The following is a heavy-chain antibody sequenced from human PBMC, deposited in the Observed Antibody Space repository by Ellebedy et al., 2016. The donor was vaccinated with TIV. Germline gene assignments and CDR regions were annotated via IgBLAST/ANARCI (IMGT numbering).Heavy chain of an antibody. V-gene: IGHV4-34*12. Sequence: MPSETLSLTCAVSGGSLGGYYWSWIRQSPGKGLEWIGHIVASGATDYNPSLKIRVTMSVETSKNHLSLGLSSVTAADSAVYFCARQGSKDALDIWGQGTLVTVSS. CDR1: GGSLGGYY. CDR2: IVASGAT. J-gene: IGHJ3*02. CDR3: ARQGSKDALDI.